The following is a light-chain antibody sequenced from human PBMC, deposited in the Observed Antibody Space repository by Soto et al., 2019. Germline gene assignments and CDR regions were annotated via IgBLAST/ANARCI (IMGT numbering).Light chain of an antibody. Sequence: QSLVNPPPPPSGSPGQSVTISFPGNNSDVGGYNYVSWYQQYPGKAPKLIIYEVNERPSGVPDRFSGSKSGNTASLTVSGLQTADEADYYCSSYAGSNWYVFGTGTKVTVL. V-gene: IGLV2-8*01. J-gene: IGLJ1*01. CDR1: NSDVGGYNY. CDR3: SSYAGSNWYV. CDR2: EVN.